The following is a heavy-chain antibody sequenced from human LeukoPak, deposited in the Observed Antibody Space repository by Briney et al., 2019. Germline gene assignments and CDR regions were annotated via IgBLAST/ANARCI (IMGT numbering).Heavy chain of an antibody. J-gene: IGHJ6*03. Sequence: GGSLRLSCVASGFTFSIHAMSWVRQAPGKGLEWVSAIRESGGSTHYADSVKGRFTISRDNSKNTLYLQMNSLRAEDTAVYYCANAITRYYYYYMDVWGKGTTVTVSS. CDR2: IRESGGST. V-gene: IGHV3-23*01. CDR1: GFTFSIHA. D-gene: IGHD2-2*01. CDR3: ANAITRYYYYYMDV.